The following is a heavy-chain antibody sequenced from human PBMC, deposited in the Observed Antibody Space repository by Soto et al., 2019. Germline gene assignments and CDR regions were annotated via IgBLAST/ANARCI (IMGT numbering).Heavy chain of an antibody. CDR2: ISGSGGST. J-gene: IGHJ5*02. CDR1: GFTFRSYA. V-gene: IGHV3-23*01. Sequence: GGSLRLSCAASGFTFRSYAMSWVRQARGKGLEWVSAISGSGGSTYYADSVKGRFTISRDNSKNTLYLQMNGLRAEDTAVYYCAKGAMIPRWSWGQGTLVTVSS. CDR3: AKGAMIPRWS. D-gene: IGHD6-13*01.